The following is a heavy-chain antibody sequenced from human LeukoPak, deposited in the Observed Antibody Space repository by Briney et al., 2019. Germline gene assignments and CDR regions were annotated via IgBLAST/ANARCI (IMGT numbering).Heavy chain of an antibody. CDR3: ARWWDLVHSLGY. Sequence: GASVKVSCKASGYSFTTYYMHWVREAPGQGLEWMGWMSTQNGNKKYAQKFDGRLTMTTDTSTTTVYMELRSLRSDDTAIYYCARWWDLVHSLGYWGQGTLVTVSS. D-gene: IGHD1-26*01. J-gene: IGHJ4*02. V-gene: IGHV1-18*04. CDR1: GYSFTTYY. CDR2: MSTQNGNK.